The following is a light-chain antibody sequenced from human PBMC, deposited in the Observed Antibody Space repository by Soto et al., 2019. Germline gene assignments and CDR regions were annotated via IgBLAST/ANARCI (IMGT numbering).Light chain of an antibody. CDR2: EVT. J-gene: IGLJ1*01. V-gene: IGLV2-8*01. Sequence: QSVLTQPPSASGSRGQSVTISCTGTSSDVGGYNFVSWYQQNPGKAPKVILYEVTKRPSGVPDRFSGSKSGNTASLTVSGLQTEDEAHYYCSSYAGSKNRYVFGTGTKLTVL. CDR3: SSYAGSKNRYV. CDR1: SSDVGGYNF.